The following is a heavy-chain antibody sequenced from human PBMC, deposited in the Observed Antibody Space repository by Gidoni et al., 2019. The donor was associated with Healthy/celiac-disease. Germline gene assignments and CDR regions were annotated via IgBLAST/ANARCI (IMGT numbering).Heavy chain of an antibody. J-gene: IGHJ5*02. CDR1: GFTFSSYA. CDR3: AKDYYGSGWFDP. CDR2: ISGSGGST. Sequence: EVQLLASGGGLVQPGGSLRLSCAASGFTFSSYAMSWVRQAPGKGLEWVSAISGSGGSTYYADAVKGRFTISRDNSKNTLYLQMNSLRAEDTAVYYCAKDYYGSGWFDPWGQGTLVTVSS. D-gene: IGHD3-10*01. V-gene: IGHV3-23*01.